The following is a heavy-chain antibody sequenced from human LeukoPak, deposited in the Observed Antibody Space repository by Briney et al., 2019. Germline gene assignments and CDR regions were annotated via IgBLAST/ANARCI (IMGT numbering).Heavy chain of an antibody. V-gene: IGHV3-7*03. J-gene: IGHJ4*02. CDR3: ARLGLPDY. CDR1: GFTFSSYW. CDR2: IKQDGSQK. Sequence: GGSLRLSCAASGFTFSSYWMSWVRQAPGKGLDWVANIKQDGSQKYYVDSVKGRFTISRDNAKNSPYLQMNSLRVEDTAVYYCARLGLPDYWGQGTLVTVSS. D-gene: IGHD2-21*01.